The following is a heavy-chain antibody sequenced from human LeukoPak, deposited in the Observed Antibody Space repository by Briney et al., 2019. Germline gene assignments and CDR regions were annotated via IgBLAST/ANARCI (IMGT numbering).Heavy chain of an antibody. D-gene: IGHD3-10*01. V-gene: IGHV3-7*02. Sequence: GGSLRLSCAASGFTFSSYWMSWVRQAPGKGLEWVANIKQDGSEKYYVDSVKGRFTISRDNAKNSLYLQMNSLRAEDTAVYYCARKIWFGESTVFDYWGQGTLVTVSS. CDR3: ARKIWFGESTVFDY. J-gene: IGHJ4*02. CDR1: GFTFSSYW. CDR2: IKQDGSEK.